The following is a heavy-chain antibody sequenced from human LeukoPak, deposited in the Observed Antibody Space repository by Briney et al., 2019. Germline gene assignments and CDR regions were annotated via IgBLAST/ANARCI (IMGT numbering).Heavy chain of an antibody. V-gene: IGHV3-48*01. D-gene: IGHD1-20*01. CDR1: GFTFSSYS. J-gene: IGHJ4*02. CDR3: ARCPRDLTGTDGTFDY. Sequence: GGSLRLSCAASGFTFSSYSMNWVRQAPGKGLEWVSYISSSSTIYYADSVKGRFTISRDNAKNSLYLQMNSLRAEDTAVYYCARCPRDLTGTDGTFDYWGQGTLVTVSS. CDR2: ISSSSTI.